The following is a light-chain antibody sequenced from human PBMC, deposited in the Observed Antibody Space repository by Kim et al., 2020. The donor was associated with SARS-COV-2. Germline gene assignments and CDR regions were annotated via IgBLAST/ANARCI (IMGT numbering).Light chain of an antibody. CDR3: KQYNDWPLT. Sequence: DIVMTQSPVTLSVSSGERATLSCRASQSVTTDLAWYQQKPGQAPRLLISDASTRATGIPARFSGSGSGREFTLTINSLQSEDSALYYCKQYNDWPLTFGQGTKV. CDR1: QSVTTD. J-gene: IGKJ1*01. CDR2: DAS. V-gene: IGKV3-15*01.